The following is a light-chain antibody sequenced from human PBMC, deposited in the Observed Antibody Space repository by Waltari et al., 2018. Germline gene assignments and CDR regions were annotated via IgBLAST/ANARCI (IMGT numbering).Light chain of an antibody. CDR1: QGISHN. CDR3: QQYDTLPAFT. Sequence: CTPSQGISHNLNVYHQKPGKAPKLLIYDASIVEKGVPSRFSGSGSGTNFTFTINGLQPEDIGIYYCQQYDTLPAFTFGPGTKVDFK. J-gene: IGKJ3*01. CDR2: DAS. V-gene: IGKV1-33*01.